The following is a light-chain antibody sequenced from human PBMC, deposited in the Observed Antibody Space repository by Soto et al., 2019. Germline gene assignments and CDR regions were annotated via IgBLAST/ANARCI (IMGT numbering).Light chain of an antibody. CDR1: QTISSW. CDR2: KAS. V-gene: IGKV1-5*03. Sequence: DIQMTQSPSTLSGSVGDRVTITCRASQTISSWLAWYQQKPGKAPKLLIYKASTLKSGVPSRFTGGGSGTEFTLSISSLQPDDCATYYGQHYNSYTEAFGQGTKGELK. J-gene: IGKJ1*01. CDR3: QHYNSYTEA.